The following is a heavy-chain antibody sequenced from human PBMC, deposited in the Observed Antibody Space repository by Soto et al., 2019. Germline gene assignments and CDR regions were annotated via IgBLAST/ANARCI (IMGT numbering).Heavy chain of an antibody. D-gene: IGHD5-12*01. J-gene: IGHJ5*02. V-gene: IGHV4-30-4*01. CDR1: GGSISSGDYY. Sequence: SETLSLTCTVSGGSISSGDYYWSWIRQPPGRGLEWIGYIYYSGSTYYNPSLKSRVTISVDTSKNQFSLKLSSVTAADTAVYYCARLATIDNWFVPWGQGTLVTVSS. CDR2: IYYSGST. CDR3: ARLATIDNWFVP.